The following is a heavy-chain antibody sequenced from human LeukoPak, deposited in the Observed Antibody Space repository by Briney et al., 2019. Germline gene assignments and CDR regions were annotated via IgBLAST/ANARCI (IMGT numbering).Heavy chain of an antibody. Sequence: PSETLSLTCAVYGGSFSGYYWSWIRQPPGKGLEWIGEINHSGSTNYNPSLKSRATISVDPSKTQFSLTLSSVTAADTAVYYCARSKGVNGSGSYRLQKRNYLDYWGQGTLVTVSS. D-gene: IGHD3-10*01. J-gene: IGHJ4*02. CDR2: INHSGST. V-gene: IGHV4-34*01. CDR3: ARSKGVNGSGSYRLQKRNYLDY. CDR1: GGSFSGYY.